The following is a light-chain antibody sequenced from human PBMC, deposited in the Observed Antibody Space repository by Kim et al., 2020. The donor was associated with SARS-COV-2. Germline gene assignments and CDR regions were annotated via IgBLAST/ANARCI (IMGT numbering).Light chain of an antibody. V-gene: IGKV3-15*01. J-gene: IGKJ2*01. CDR3: QQYEDWPYT. CDR1: QNIGNA. Sequence: EIVMTHSPATLSVSPGERVTLSCKSSQNIGNALAWSQQKPGQPPRNLIYGASTRASGVPARFSGSGTGTEFTLTISSLQSEDVAVYFCQQYEDWPYTFGQGTKLEI. CDR2: GAS.